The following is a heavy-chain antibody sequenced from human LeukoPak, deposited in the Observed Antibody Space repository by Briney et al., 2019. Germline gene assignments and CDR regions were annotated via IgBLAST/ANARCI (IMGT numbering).Heavy chain of an antibody. CDR2: IYPGDSDT. J-gene: IGHJ3*02. Sequence: KGGESLKISCKGSGYSFTSYWIGWVRQMPGKGLEWMGIIYPGDSDTRYSPSFQGQVTISADKSISTAYLQWSSLKASDTTMYYCARLDIVVVPAASGAFDIWGQGTMVTVSS. V-gene: IGHV5-51*01. D-gene: IGHD2-2*01. CDR3: ARLDIVVVPAASGAFDI. CDR1: GYSFTSYW.